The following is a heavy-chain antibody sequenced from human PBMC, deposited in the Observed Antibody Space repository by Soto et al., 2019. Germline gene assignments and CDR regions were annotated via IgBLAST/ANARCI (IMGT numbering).Heavy chain of an antibody. D-gene: IGHD6-13*01. J-gene: IGHJ6*02. CDR2: IIPIFGTA. CDR3: ARERSAAAGLYYYYGIDV. Sequence: SVKVSCKASGGTFSSYAISWVRQAPGQGLEWMGGIIPIFGTANYAQKFQGRVTITADESTSTAYMELSSLRSEDTAVYYCARERSAAAGLYYYYGIDVWGQGTTVTVSS. CDR1: GGTFSSYA. V-gene: IGHV1-69*13.